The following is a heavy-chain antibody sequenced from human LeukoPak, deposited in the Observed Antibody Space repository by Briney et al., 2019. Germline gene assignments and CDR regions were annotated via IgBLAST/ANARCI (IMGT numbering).Heavy chain of an antibody. CDR3: ARHVAMVFDY. J-gene: IGHJ4*02. D-gene: IGHD5-18*01. V-gene: IGHV4-59*08. CDR1: GGSISSYY. Sequence: SETLSLTCTVSGGSISSYYWSWIRQPPGKGLEWTGYIYYSGSTNYNPSLKSRVTISVDTSKNQFSLKLSSVTAADTAVYYCARHVAMVFDYWGQGTLVTVSS. CDR2: IYYSGST.